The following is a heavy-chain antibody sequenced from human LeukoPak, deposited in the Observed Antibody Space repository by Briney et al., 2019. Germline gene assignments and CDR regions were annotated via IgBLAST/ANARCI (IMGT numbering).Heavy chain of an antibody. Sequence: ASVKVSCKASGYTFTSYDINWVRQATGQGLEWMGWMNPNSGNTGYAQKFQGRVTMTRNTSISTAYMELSSLRSEDTAVYYCARGYYGILTGDGYYFDYWGQGTLVTVSS. CDR1: GYTFTSYD. V-gene: IGHV1-8*01. CDR3: ARGYYGILTGDGYYFDY. D-gene: IGHD3-9*01. J-gene: IGHJ4*02. CDR2: MNPNSGNT.